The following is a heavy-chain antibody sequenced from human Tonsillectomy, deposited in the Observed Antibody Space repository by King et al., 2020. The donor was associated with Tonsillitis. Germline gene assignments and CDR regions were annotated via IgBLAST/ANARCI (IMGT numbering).Heavy chain of an antibody. CDR1: GLSFSSYA. CDR3: ADMFYGDYPTD. D-gene: IGHD4-17*01. J-gene: IGHJ4*02. V-gene: IGHV3-23*04. CDR2: ISGSGGSA. Sequence: VQLVESGGDLVQPGGSLRLSCVVSGLSFSSYAMSWVRQAPGKGLEWVSYISGSGGSAYYADSVKGRFTVSRDNSKNTLYLEMNSLRAEDTAVYHCADMFYGDYPTDWGQGTLVTVSS.